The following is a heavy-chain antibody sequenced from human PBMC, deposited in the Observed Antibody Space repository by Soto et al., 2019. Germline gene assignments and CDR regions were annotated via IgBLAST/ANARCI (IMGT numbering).Heavy chain of an antibody. J-gene: IGHJ4*01. CDR1: GYTFNTDA. D-gene: IGHD2-21*01. V-gene: IGHV1-18*01. Sequence: ASLKVSCTSSGYTFNTDASTWVRQATGQGLEWMGWISGYNGNTNYAQTLQGRGTMTTDTSTSTAYLELRSLRSDDTAVYYCARTVEYDSIPYYYADFWGQGTLVTVSS. CDR3: ARTVEYDSIPYYYADF. CDR2: ISGYNGNT.